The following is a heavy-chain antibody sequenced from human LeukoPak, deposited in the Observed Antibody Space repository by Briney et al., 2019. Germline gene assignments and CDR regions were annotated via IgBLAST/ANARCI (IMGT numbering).Heavy chain of an antibody. Sequence: GGSLRLSCAASGFTFSSYDMHWVRHAPGKGLEWVSAIGTAGDTYYPGSVKGRFTISRENAKNSLYLQMNSLRAGDTAVYYCARGKLSSWAPDYWGQGTLVTVSS. J-gene: IGHJ4*02. D-gene: IGHD6-13*01. CDR3: ARGKLSSWAPDY. CDR1: GFTFSSYD. CDR2: IGTAGDT. V-gene: IGHV3-13*01.